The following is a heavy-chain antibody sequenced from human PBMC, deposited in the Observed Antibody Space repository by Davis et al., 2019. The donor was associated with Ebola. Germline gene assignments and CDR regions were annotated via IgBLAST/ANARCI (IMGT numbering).Heavy chain of an antibody. CDR3: AREETRGSIAGWFDP. V-gene: IGHV4-39*02. Sequence: MPSETLSLTCTVSGASTSDSNYFWAWIRQPPGKGLEWIGIVFYSGTPYYNPFLKSRVTMSVDTSKNQFSVRLSSLTAADTGFYYCAREETRGSIAGWFDPWGQGTLVTVSS. CDR2: VFYSGTP. J-gene: IGHJ5*02. CDR1: GASTSDSNYF. D-gene: IGHD2-21*01.